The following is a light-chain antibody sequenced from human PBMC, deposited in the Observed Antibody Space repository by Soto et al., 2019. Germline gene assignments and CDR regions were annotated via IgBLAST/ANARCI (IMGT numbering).Light chain of an antibody. CDR2: DVT. V-gene: IGLV2-14*03. Sequence: QSVLTQPASVSGSPGQSITISCAGNSSEFGGYNYVSWYQQLPGKAPQLVIYDVTHRPSGVSDRFSGSRSGNTASLTISGLQAEDEADYYCTSFTSGSTPYVLGTGTKVTVL. CDR1: SSEFGGYNY. CDR3: TSFTSGSTPYV. J-gene: IGLJ1*01.